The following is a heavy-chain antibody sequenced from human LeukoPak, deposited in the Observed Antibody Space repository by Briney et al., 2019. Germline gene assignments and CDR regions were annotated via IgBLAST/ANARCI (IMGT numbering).Heavy chain of an antibody. Sequence: GGSLRLSCAASGFTFSSYDMHWVRQAPGKGLEWVAFISYDGSNKYYADSVKGRFTISRDNSKNTLYLQMNSLRAEDTAVYYCARGYSNPYYCMDVWGQGTTVTVSS. CDR1: GFTFSSYD. CDR2: ISYDGSNK. V-gene: IGHV3-30*03. J-gene: IGHJ6*02. D-gene: IGHD4-11*01. CDR3: ARGYSNPYYCMDV.